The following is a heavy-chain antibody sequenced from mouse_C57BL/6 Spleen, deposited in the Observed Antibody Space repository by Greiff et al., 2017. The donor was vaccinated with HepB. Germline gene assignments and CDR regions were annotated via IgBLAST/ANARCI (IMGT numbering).Heavy chain of an antibody. J-gene: IGHJ1*03. CDR2: ISSGSSTI. Sequence: EVQRVESGGGLVKPGGSLKLSCAASGFTFSDYGMHWVRQAPEKGLEWVAYISSGSSTIYYADTVKGRFTISRDNAKNTLFLQMTSLRSEDTAMYYCARRYGSTYWYFDVWGTGTTVTVSS. V-gene: IGHV5-17*01. D-gene: IGHD1-1*01. CDR3: ARRYGSTYWYFDV. CDR1: GFTFSDYG.